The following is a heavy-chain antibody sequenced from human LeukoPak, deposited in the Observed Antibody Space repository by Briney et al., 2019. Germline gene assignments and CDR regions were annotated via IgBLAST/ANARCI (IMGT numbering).Heavy chain of an antibody. CDR2: IYYSGST. V-gene: IGHV4-59*01. J-gene: IGHJ5*02. CDR3: ARVHVGYYFESGGINCLDP. Sequence: SETLSLTCPVSGCSISSYYWSWIRQPPGKGLEWIGYIYYSGSTNYNPSLKSRVTISVDTSKNQFSLKLSSVTAADTAVYYCARVHVGYYFESGGINCLDPWGQGTLVTVSS. D-gene: IGHD3-22*01. CDR1: GCSISSYY.